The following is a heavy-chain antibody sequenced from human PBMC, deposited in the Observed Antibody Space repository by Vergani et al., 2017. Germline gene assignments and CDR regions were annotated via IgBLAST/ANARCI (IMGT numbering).Heavy chain of an antibody. D-gene: IGHD2-2*02. CDR3: AKDIPVVPAAIGGLGYYGMDV. CDR2: ISGSGGST. J-gene: IGHJ6*02. Sequence: EVQLLESGGGLVQPGGSLRLSCAASGFTFSSYAMSWVRQAPGKGLEWVSAISGSGGSTYYADSVKGRFTISRDNSKNTLYLQMNSLRAEDTAVYYCAKDIPVVPAAIGGLGYYGMDVWGQGTTVTVSS. CDR1: GFTFSSYA. V-gene: IGHV3-23*01.